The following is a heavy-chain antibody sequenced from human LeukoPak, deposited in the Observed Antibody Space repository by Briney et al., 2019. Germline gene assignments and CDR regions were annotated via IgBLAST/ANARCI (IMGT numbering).Heavy chain of an antibody. D-gene: IGHD3-22*01. V-gene: IGHV3-23*01. Sequence: GGSLTLSCAASGFTFNNYAMNWVRQAPGKGLEWVSGISGSGGSTYYADSVKSRFNISRDNSKNTLYLQMNRLRAEDTAVYFCAKAPLSYYDSSGYRYFDYWGQGTLVTVSS. CDR2: ISGSGGST. J-gene: IGHJ4*02. CDR1: GFTFNNYA. CDR3: AKAPLSYYDSSGYRYFDY.